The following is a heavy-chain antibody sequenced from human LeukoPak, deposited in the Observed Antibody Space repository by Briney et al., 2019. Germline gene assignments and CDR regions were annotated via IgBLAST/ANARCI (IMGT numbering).Heavy chain of an antibody. CDR3: ARGPPGYSSGYPFDY. CDR1: GGTFNNYA. J-gene: IGHJ4*02. Sequence: SVKVSCKASGGTFNNYAITWVRQAPGQGLEWMGGFVPISGTANYAQKFHGRVTISADESTSTAYMELSSLRSEDTAVYYCARGPPGYSSGYPFDYWGQGTLVTVAP. CDR2: FVPISGTA. D-gene: IGHD5-18*01. V-gene: IGHV1-69*13.